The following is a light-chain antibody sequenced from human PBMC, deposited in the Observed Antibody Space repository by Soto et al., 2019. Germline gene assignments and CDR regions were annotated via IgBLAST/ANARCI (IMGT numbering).Light chain of an antibody. CDR1: QSISSW. J-gene: IGKJ4*01. V-gene: IGKV1-5*03. CDR2: KAS. CDR3: QQYKSFSEVT. Sequence: DIQMTQSPSTLSASVGDRVTITCRVSQSISSWLAWYQQKPGKAPNLLMYKASTLQSGVPSRFSGSRSGTEFTLTISNLQPDDFATYYCQQYKSFSEVTFGEGTKVDIK.